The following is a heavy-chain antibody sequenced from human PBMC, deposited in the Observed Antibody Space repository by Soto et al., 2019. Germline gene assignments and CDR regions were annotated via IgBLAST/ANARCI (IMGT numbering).Heavy chain of an antibody. D-gene: IGHD4-17*01. Sequence: SETLSLTCTVSGGSISSYYWSWIRQPPGKGLEWIGYIYYSGSTNYNPSLKSRVTISVDTSKNQFSLKLSSVTAADTAVYYCARDLRFERDYGDSIDYWGQGTLVTVSS. CDR1: GGSISSYY. CDR2: IYYSGST. J-gene: IGHJ4*02. CDR3: ARDLRFERDYGDSIDY. V-gene: IGHV4-59*01.